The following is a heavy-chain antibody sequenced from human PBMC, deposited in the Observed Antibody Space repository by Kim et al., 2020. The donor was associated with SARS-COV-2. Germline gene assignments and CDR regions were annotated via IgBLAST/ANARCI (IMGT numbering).Heavy chain of an antibody. J-gene: IGHJ6*02. CDR3: ARDWEEYYGSGSEPDYYYGMDV. CDR1: GFTFSSYS. CDR2: ISSSSSTI. Sequence: GGSLRLSCAASGFTFSSYSMNWVRQAPGKGLEWVSYISSSSSTIYYSDSVKGRFTISRDNAKNSLYLQMNSLRAEDTAVYYCARDWEEYYGSGSEPDYYYGMDVWGQGTTVTVSS. V-gene: IGHV3-48*04. D-gene: IGHD3-10*01.